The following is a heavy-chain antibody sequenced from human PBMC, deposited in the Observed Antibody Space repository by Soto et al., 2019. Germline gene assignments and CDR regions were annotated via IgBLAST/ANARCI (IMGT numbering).Heavy chain of an antibody. Sequence: SETLSLTCAVYGGSFSGYYWSWIRQPPGKGLEWIGEINHSGSTNYNPYLKSRVTISVDTSKNQFSLKMSSVTAADTAVYYCARGWRPAISALSGPWGQGTLVTVS. CDR1: GGSFSGYY. CDR3: ARGWRPAISALSGP. D-gene: IGHD6-25*01. CDR2: INHSGST. V-gene: IGHV4-34*01. J-gene: IGHJ5*02.